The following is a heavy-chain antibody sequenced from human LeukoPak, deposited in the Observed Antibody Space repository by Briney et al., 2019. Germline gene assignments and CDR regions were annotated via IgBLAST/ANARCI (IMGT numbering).Heavy chain of an antibody. V-gene: IGHV1-24*01. CDR2: FDPEDGET. J-gene: IGHJ4*02. Sequence: GASVKVSCKVSGYTLTELSMHWVRQAPGKGLEWMGGFDPEDGETIYAQKFQGRVTMTEDTSTDTAYMELSSLRSEDTAVYYCATGELRYFDWLLYDYWGQGTLVTVSS. CDR3: ATGELRYFDWLLYDY. D-gene: IGHD3-9*01. CDR1: GYTLTELS.